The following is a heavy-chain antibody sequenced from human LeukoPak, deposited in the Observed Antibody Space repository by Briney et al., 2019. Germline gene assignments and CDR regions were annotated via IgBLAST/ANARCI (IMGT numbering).Heavy chain of an antibody. CDR2: ISTYNGDT. D-gene: IGHD4-17*01. CDR1: GYTFTNYG. J-gene: IGHJ4*02. V-gene: IGHV1-18*01. CDR3: ASGYLGRAGTTDRLDY. Sequence: ASVKVSCKASGYTFTNYGINWVRQAPGQGLEWMGWISTYNGDTNYVQKVQGRVTMTTDTSTSTAYMELRSLRSDDTAVYYCASGYLGRAGTTDRLDYWGQGTLVTVSS.